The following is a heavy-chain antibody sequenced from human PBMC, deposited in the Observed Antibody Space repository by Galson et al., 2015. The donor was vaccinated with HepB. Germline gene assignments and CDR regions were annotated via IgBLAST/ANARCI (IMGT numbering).Heavy chain of an antibody. CDR2: ISYDGSNK. V-gene: IGHV3-30*18. D-gene: IGHD6-19*01. J-gene: IGHJ4*02. CDR3: ANEGQWLKAHFDY. CDR1: GLAFRKNG. Sequence: SLRLSCAASGLAFRKNGMHWVRQAPGKGLEWVAVISYDGSNKEYADSVKGRFIISRDNSKNTVYLQMNRLRTEDTAVYFCANEGQWLKAHFDYWGQGTRVIASS.